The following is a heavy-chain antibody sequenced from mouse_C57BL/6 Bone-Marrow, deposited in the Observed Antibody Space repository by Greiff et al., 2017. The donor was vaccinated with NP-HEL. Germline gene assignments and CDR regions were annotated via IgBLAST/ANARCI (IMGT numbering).Heavy chain of an antibody. V-gene: IGHV1-80*01. Sequence: QVQLQQSGAELVKPGASVKISCKASGYAFSSYWMNWVTQMPGKGLEWIGQIYPGDGDTNYNGKFKGKATLTSDKSSSTAYMQLSSLTSEDSAVYFCARRTYYSNYGYAMDYWGQGTSVTVSS. CDR2: IYPGDGDT. D-gene: IGHD2-5*01. CDR1: GYAFSSYW. CDR3: ARRTYYSNYGYAMDY. J-gene: IGHJ4*01.